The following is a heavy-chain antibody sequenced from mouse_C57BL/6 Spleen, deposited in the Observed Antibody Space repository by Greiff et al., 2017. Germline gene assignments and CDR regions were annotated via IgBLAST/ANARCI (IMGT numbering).Heavy chain of an antibody. J-gene: IGHJ3*01. Sequence: EVKLVESGGGLVQPGGSLKLSCAASGFTFSDYGMAWVRQAPRKGPEWVAFISNLAYSIYYADTVTGRFTISRENAKNTLYLEMSSLRSEDTAMYYCARPYGSSFEGFAYWGQGTLVTVSA. D-gene: IGHD1-1*01. CDR3: ARPYGSSFEGFAY. CDR2: ISNLAYSI. CDR1: GFTFSDYG. V-gene: IGHV5-15*04.